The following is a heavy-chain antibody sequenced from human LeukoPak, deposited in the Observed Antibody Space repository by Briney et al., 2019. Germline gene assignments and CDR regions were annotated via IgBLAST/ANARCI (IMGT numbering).Heavy chain of an antibody. CDR2: IYSGGST. J-gene: IGHJ3*02. D-gene: IGHD4-17*01. CDR1: GFTVSSNY. V-gene: IGHV3-66*01. Sequence: PGGSLRLSCAASGFTVSSNYMSWVRQAPGKGLEWVSVIYSGGSTYYADSVKGRFTISRDNSKNTLYLQMNSLRAEDTAVYYCAREKGDYDTLDAFDIWGQGTMVTVSS. CDR3: AREKGDYDTLDAFDI.